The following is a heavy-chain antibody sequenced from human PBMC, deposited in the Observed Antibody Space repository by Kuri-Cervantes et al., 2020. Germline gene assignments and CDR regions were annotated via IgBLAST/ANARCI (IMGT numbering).Heavy chain of an antibody. J-gene: IGHJ6*03. CDR3: ASVSDAYYYYMDF. Sequence: ASVKVSCKASGYTFTSYGISWVRQAPGQGLEWMGWISAYNGDTNYAQKLQGRVTMTTDTSTSTAYMELRSLRSDDTAVYYCASVSDAYYYYMDFWGKGTTVTVSS. CDR2: ISAYNGDT. CDR1: GYTFTSYG. V-gene: IGHV1-18*01. D-gene: IGHD3-10*01.